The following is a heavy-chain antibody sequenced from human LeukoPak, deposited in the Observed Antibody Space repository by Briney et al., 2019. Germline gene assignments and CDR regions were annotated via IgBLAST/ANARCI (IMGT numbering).Heavy chain of an antibody. V-gene: IGHV4-34*01. J-gene: IGHJ4*02. CDR1: GGSFSGYY. D-gene: IGHD4-17*01. CDR3: ARGYGHFDY. Sequence: SETLSLTCAVYGGSFSGYYWSWIRQPPGKGLEWIGEINHSGSTDYNPSLKSRVTISVDTSKNQFSLKLSSVTAADTAVYYCARGYGHFDYWGQGTLVTVSS. CDR2: INHSGST.